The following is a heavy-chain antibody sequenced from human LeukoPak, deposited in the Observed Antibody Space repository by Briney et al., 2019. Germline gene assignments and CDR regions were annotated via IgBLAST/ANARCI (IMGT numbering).Heavy chain of an antibody. V-gene: IGHV3-21*01. CDR3: ARGGISDY. D-gene: IGHD1-14*01. CDR1: GFTVSSNY. J-gene: IGHJ4*02. Sequence: PGGSLRLSCAASGFTVSSNYMSWVRQAPGKGLEWVSSISSSSSYIYYADSVRGRFTISRDNAKNSLFLQMNSLRAEDTAVYYCARGGISDYWGQGTLVTVSS. CDR2: ISSSSSYI.